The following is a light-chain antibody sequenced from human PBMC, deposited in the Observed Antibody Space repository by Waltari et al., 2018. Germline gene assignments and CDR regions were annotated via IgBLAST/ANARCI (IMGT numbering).Light chain of an antibody. Sequence: QSALTQPASVSGSPGQSITISCTVAGAELVSYNLAPWNKHPPPKAPKLMIYEAVKRPSGVSNRFSGAKSGTTASLIISGLQADDESDYYCCSYTGSSTSYGCGSGTKVTVL. J-gene: IGLJ1*01. V-gene: IGLV2-23*01. CDR1: GAELVSYNL. CDR2: EAV. CDR3: CSYTGSSTSYG.